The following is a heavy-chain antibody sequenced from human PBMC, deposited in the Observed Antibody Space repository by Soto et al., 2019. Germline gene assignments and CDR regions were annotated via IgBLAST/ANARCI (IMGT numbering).Heavy chain of an antibody. CDR1: GFTFSSYG. CDR3: ARDSSLNDIPEDAFDI. J-gene: IGHJ3*02. V-gene: IGHV3-33*01. D-gene: IGHD3-9*01. Sequence: QVQLVESGGGVVQPGRSLRLSCAASGFTFSSYGMHWVRQAPGKGLEWVAVIWYDGSNKYYADSVKGRFTISRDNSKNTLYLQMNSLRAEDTAVYYCARDSSLNDIPEDAFDIWGQGTMVTVSS. CDR2: IWYDGSNK.